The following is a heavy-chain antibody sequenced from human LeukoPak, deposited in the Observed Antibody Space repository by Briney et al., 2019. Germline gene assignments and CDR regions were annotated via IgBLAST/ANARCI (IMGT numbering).Heavy chain of an antibody. CDR1: GYTFTGYY. J-gene: IGHJ4*02. CDR2: INPNSGGT. CDR3: ARVSTVLRSSNHPVKFDY. Sequence: ASVKVSCKASGYTFTGYYMHWVRQAPGQGLEWMGWINPNSGGTNYAQKFQGRVTVTRDTSISTAYMELSRLRSDDTAVYYCARVSTVLRSSNHPVKFDYWGQGTLVTVSS. V-gene: IGHV1-2*02. D-gene: IGHD3-3*01.